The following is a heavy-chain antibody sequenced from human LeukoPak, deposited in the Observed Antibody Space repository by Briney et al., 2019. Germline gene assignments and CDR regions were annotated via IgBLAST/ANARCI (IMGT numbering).Heavy chain of an antibody. V-gene: IGHV3-74*01. CDR1: GFTFSSYW. D-gene: IGHD2-2*01. CDR2: INTDGSST. J-gene: IGHJ4*02. CDR3: ATWECSSTSCTNDY. Sequence: GGSLRLSSVASGFTFSSYWMHWVRQAPGKGLVWVSRINTDGSSTRYADSVKGRFTISRDNAKNTLYLQMNSLRAEDTAVYYCATWECSSTSCTNDYWGQGTLVTVSS.